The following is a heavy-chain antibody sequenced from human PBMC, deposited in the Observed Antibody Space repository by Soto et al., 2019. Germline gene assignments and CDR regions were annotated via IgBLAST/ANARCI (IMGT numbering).Heavy chain of an antibody. CDR3: ARVRWGSGPARWNAGYGMDV. CDR1: GFTFSSYA. CDR2: ISYDGSNK. Sequence: QVQLVESGGGVVQPGRSLRLSCAASGFTFSSYAMHWVRQAPGKGLKWVAVISYDGSNKYYADSVKGRFTISRDNSKNTLYLQMNSLRAEDTAVYYCARVRWGSGPARWNAGYGMDVWGQGTTVTVSS. V-gene: IGHV3-30-3*01. D-gene: IGHD7-27*01. J-gene: IGHJ6*02.